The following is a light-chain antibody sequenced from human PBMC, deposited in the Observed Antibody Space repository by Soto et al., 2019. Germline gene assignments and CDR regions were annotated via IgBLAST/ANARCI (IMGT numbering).Light chain of an antibody. Sequence: IQTAQSPSSLSASVGDRVTITCRAGQHSKNWCAWFQQKPGETPKLLIYDASTLESGVPSRFSGSGSGTEFTLTTSSLQRDNYANYSCQHYNVNYMYTFGQGTKVDIK. J-gene: IGKJ2*01. CDR3: QHYNVNYMYT. CDR1: QHSKNW. V-gene: IGKV1-5*01. CDR2: DAS.